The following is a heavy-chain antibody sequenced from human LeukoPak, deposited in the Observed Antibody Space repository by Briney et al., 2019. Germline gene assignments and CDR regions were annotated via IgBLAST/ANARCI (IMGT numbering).Heavy chain of an antibody. V-gene: IGHV3-20*04. CDR1: GFTFDDYA. J-gene: IGHJ6*03. CDR3: ARDGHSGYAAYYYYYMDV. D-gene: IGHD5-12*01. Sequence: GGSLRLSCAASGFTFDDYAMHWVRQAPGKGLEWVSGINWNGGITGYADSVKGRFTISRDNAKNSLYLQINSLRAEDTALYYCARDGHSGYAAYYYYYMDVWGKGTTVTVSS. CDR2: INWNGGIT.